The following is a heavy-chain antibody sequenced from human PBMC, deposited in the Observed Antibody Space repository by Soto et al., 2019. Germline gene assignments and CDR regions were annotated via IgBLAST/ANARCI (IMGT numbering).Heavy chain of an antibody. CDR2: IYYSGST. J-gene: IGHJ4*02. D-gene: IGHD3-16*01. CDR1: GGSVNSGIYY. Sequence: QVHLQESGPGLVKPSETLSLTCAVSGGSVNSGIYYWSWILQPPGKGLEWIGYIYYSGSTNYNPSLKSRVTVPLDTSKNQFSLKLTSVTATDTAVYYCARELRLGGNSFDYWGQGTLVTVSS. CDR3: ARELRLGGNSFDY. V-gene: IGHV4-61*01.